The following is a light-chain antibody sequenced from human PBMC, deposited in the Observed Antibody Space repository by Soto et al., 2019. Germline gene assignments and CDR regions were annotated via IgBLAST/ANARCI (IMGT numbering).Light chain of an antibody. CDR1: QGISSW. V-gene: IGKV1-12*01. CDR3: QQANSSPLT. CDR2: AAS. J-gene: IGKJ4*01. Sequence: DIQMTQSPSSVSASVGDRVTITCRASQGISSWLAWYQQKPGKAPKLLIYAASSLQSGVPSRFSGSGSVTHFNSTISGLQADAVALYCYQQANSSPLTFGGGTKVEIK.